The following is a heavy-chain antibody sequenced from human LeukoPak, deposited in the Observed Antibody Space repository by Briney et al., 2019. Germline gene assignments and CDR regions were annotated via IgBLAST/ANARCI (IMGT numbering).Heavy chain of an antibody. CDR2: INHSGST. CDR1: GGSFSGYY. Sequence: SETLSLTCAVYGGSFSGYYWSWIRQPPGKGLEWIGEINHSGSTNYNPSLKSRVTISVDTSKNQVSLNLTSVTAADTAVYYCARADYGSVPYFDPWGQGTLVTVSS. J-gene: IGHJ5*02. D-gene: IGHD3-10*01. V-gene: IGHV4-34*01. CDR3: ARADYGSVPYFDP.